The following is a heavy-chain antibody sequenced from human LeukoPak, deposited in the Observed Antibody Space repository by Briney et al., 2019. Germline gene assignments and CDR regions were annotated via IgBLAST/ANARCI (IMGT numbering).Heavy chain of an antibody. J-gene: IGHJ4*02. CDR3: ARSGDSSAYYSF. D-gene: IGHD3-22*01. V-gene: IGHV4-39*07. CDR2: IYNSGSI. CDR1: GDSFSSPSLP. Sequence: SETLSLTCTVSGDSFSSPSLPWAWIRQPPGKGLEWIGNIYNSGSIYTNPSLKSRVDISIDTSKNQFSLKLRSVTAADTAVYYCARSGDSSAYYSFWGQGILVTVSS.